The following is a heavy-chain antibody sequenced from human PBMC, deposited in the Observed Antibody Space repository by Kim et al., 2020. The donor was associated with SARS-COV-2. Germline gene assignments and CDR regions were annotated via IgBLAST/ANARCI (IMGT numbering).Heavy chain of an antibody. CDR2: ISYDGSNK. CDR1: GFTFSSYA. D-gene: IGHD5-18*01. V-gene: IGHV3-30*04. CDR3: ARDNPGERGYSYGYGDY. Sequence: LSLTCAASGFTFSSYAMHWVRQAPGKGLEWVALISYDGSNKYYADSVKGRFTISRDKNTLYLQMNSLRAADTAVYYCARDNPGERGYSYGYGDYWGQGTLVTVSS. J-gene: IGHJ4*02.